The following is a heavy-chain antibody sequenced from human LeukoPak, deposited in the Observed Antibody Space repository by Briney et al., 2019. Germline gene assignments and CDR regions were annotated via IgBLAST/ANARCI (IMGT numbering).Heavy chain of an antibody. CDR3: ARGAGAATQMNWFDP. CDR1: GYTFTSYG. J-gene: IGHJ5*02. V-gene: IGHV1-18*01. Sequence: GASVKVSCKASGYTFTSYGISWVRQAPGQGLEWMGWISAYNGNTNYAQKLQGRVTVTRDTSISTAYMELSRLRSDDTAVYYCARGAGAATQMNWFDPWGQGTLVTVSS. CDR2: ISAYNGNT. D-gene: IGHD2-15*01.